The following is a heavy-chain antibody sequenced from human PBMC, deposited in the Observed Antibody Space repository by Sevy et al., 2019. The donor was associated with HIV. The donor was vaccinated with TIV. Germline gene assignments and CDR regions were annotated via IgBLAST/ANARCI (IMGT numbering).Heavy chain of an antibody. Sequence: SETLSLTCTVSGGSITSYYWSWIRQPAGKGLEWIGRIHSSGSTNNNRSLKSRVTMLVDTSKNQFSLRLSSVTAADTAVYYCARDSGYDQNFDYWGQGTLVTVSS. V-gene: IGHV4-4*07. J-gene: IGHJ4*02. D-gene: IGHD5-12*01. CDR3: ARDSGYDQNFDY. CDR1: GGSITSYY. CDR2: IHSSGST.